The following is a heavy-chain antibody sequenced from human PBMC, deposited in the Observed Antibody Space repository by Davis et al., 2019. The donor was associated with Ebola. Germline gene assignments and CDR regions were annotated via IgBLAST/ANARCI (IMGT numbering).Heavy chain of an antibody. Sequence: PGRSLRLSCAASGFSFNTFSMNWARPPPGKGLEWVSSISNRGDYIYYADSVKGRFTISRDNAANYLFLQMNSLGAEDTAVYYCARDRRGEFCSTGSCPENWFGPWGQGTLVTVSS. CDR3: ARDRRGEFCSTGSCPENWFGP. J-gene: IGHJ5*02. CDR1: GFSFNTFS. V-gene: IGHV3-21*01. D-gene: IGHD2-2*01. CDR2: ISNRGDYI.